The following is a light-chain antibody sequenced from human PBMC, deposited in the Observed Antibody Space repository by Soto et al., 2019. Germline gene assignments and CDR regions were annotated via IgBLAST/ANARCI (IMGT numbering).Light chain of an antibody. CDR1: QSVTNS. V-gene: IGKV3-11*01. CDR3: QQHISWPLT. Sequence: EIVLTQSPVTLSLSPGERATLSFSASQSVTNSLAWYQQKPGQAPRLLVYDASNRATGIPTRFSGSGSGTDFTLTISNLEPEDFAVYYCQQHISWPLTFGGGTKVDIK. J-gene: IGKJ4*01. CDR2: DAS.